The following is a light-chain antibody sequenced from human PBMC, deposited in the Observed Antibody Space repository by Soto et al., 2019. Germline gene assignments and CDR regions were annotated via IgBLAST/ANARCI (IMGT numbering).Light chain of an antibody. CDR3: QQYGSSPLIT. CDR1: QVIENS. CDR2: GAV. Sequence: AIQLTQSPSSLSASVGDTVTITCRASQVIENSLVWHQQKPGKAPNLLIYGAVTLQSGVPSRFSGSLSGTDFTLTISSLQPEDFATYYCQQYGSSPLITFGQGTRLEIK. V-gene: IGKV1-13*02. J-gene: IGKJ5*01.